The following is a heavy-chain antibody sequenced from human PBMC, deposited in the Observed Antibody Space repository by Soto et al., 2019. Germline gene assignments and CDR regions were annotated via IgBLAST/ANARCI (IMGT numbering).Heavy chain of an antibody. D-gene: IGHD1-26*01. V-gene: IGHV1-69*01. CDR3: ARDLIVGATPPYYFDY. CDR1: GGTFSSYT. CDR2: ISPIFGTP. Sequence: QVQLVQSGAEVKKPGSSVTVSCKASGGTFSSYTISWVRQAPGQGLEWMAGISPIFGTPIYAQKFQDRVTITADDSTMTAYMEMNRLTSDDTAVYYCARDLIVGATPPYYFDYWGQGTLVTVSS. J-gene: IGHJ4*02.